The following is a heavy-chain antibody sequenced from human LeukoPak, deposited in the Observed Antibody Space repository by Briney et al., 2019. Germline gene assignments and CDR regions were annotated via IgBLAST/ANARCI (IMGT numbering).Heavy chain of an antibody. CDR3: AGEFSPWGLPHYYYYMDV. V-gene: IGHV1-69*05. CDR1: GGTFSSYA. D-gene: IGHD1-26*01. CDR2: IIPVFGTA. J-gene: IGHJ6*03. Sequence: ASVKVSCKASGGTFSSYAISWVRQAPGQGLEWMGGIIPVFGTANYAQKFQGRVTITTDESTSTAYMELSSLRSEDTAVYYCAGEFSPWGLPHYYYYMDVWGKGTTVTVSS.